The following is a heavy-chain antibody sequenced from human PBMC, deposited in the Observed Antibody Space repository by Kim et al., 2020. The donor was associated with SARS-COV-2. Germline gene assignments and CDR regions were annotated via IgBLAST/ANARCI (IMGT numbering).Heavy chain of an antibody. D-gene: IGHD3-10*01. V-gene: IGHV3-20*01. CDR2: INWNGGST. J-gene: IGHJ5*02. CDR1: GFTFDDYG. Sequence: GGSLRLSCAASGFTFDDYGMSWVRQAPGKGLEWVSGINWNGGSTGYADSVKGRFTISRDNAKNSLYLQMNSLRAEDTALYHCARDHLWFGEFPVWFDPWGQGTLVTVSS. CDR3: ARDHLWFGEFPVWFDP.